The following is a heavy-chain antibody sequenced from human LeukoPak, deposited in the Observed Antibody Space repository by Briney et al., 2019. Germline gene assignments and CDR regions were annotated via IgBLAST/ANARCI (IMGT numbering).Heavy chain of an antibody. CDR1: GFTFDDYA. V-gene: IGHV3-9*01. CDR2: ISWNSGSI. CDR3: AKDIGRGYSYGLVDY. Sequence: HTGGSLRLSCAASGFTFDDYAMHWVRQAPGKGLEWVSGISWNSGSIGYADSVKGRFTISRDNAKNSLYLQMNSLRAEDTALYYCAKDIGRGYSYGLVDYWGQGTLVTVSS. J-gene: IGHJ4*02. D-gene: IGHD5-18*01.